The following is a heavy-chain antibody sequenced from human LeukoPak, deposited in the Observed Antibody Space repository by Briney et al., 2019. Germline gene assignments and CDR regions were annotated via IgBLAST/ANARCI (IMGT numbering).Heavy chain of an antibody. V-gene: IGHV4-39*01. CDR1: GGSISSSSYY. Sequence: SETLSLTCTVSGGSISSSSYYWGWIRQPPGKGLEWIGSIYYSGSTYYNPSLKSRVTISVDTSKNQFSLKLGSVTAADTAVYYCARLGRGIAVALDYYYGMDVWGQGTTVTVSS. CDR2: IYYSGST. D-gene: IGHD6-19*01. CDR3: ARLGRGIAVALDYYYGMDV. J-gene: IGHJ6*02.